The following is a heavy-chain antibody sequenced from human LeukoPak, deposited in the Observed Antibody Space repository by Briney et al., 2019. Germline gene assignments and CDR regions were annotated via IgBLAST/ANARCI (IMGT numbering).Heavy chain of an antibody. Sequence: GGSLRLSCAASGFTFSSYEMNWVRQAPGKGLEWVSYISRSGSTIYYADSVKGRFTVSRDNSKNTLYLQMNSLRAEDTALYYCAKDGLYYDGSEHVYYFDSWGQGTLVTVSS. CDR3: AKDGLYYDGSEHVYYFDS. J-gene: IGHJ4*02. V-gene: IGHV3-48*03. D-gene: IGHD3-22*01. CDR1: GFTFSSYE. CDR2: ISRSGSTI.